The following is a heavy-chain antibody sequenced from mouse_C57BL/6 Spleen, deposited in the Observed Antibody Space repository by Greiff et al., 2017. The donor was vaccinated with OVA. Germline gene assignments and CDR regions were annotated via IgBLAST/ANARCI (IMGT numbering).Heavy chain of an antibody. Sequence: VQLKQSGPELVKPGASVKISCKASGYTFTDYYMNWVKQSHGKSLEWIGDINPNNGGTSYNQKFKGKATLTVDKSSSTAYMELRSLTSEDSAVFYCVYPYYYAMDYWGQGTSVTVSS. V-gene: IGHV1-26*01. CDR2: INPNNGGT. J-gene: IGHJ4*01. D-gene: IGHD1-3*01. CDR1: GYTFTDYY. CDR3: VYPYYYAMDY.